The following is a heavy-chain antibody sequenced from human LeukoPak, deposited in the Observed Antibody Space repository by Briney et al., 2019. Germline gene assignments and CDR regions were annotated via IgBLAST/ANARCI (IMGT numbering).Heavy chain of an antibody. CDR1: GFTFSSYW. D-gene: IGHD6-13*01. J-gene: IGHJ4*02. V-gene: IGHV3-74*01. CDR2: INSDGSST. Sequence: GGSLRHSCAASGFTFSSYWMHWVRQAPGKGLVWVSRINSDGSSTSYADSVKGRFTISRDNAKNTLYLQMNSLRAEDTAVYYCARDIMAAAGTCVYWGQGTLVTVSS. CDR3: ARDIMAAAGTCVY.